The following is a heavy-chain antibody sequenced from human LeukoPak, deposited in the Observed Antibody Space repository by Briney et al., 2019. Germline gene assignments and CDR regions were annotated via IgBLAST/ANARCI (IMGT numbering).Heavy chain of an antibody. CDR1: GGTVTSSTYF. J-gene: IGHJ6*03. CDR2: ISYSGAT. V-gene: IGHV4-39*07. Sequence: PSETLSLTCTLSGGTVTSSTYFWGWIRQPPGKGLEWIGSISYSGATYYNPSLKSRVSMSVHTSKNQFSLKPSSVTAADTAVYYCARDGFYYHYYMDVWGEGTTVTVSS. CDR3: ARDGFYYHYYMDV. D-gene: IGHD1-14*01.